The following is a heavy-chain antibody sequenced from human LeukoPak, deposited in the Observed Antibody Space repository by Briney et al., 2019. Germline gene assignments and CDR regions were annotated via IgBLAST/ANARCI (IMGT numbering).Heavy chain of an antibody. V-gene: IGHV4-59*01. CDR2: IYYSGST. Sequence: QVQLQESGPGLVQPSETLSLTCTVSGGSISSYYCSWIRQPPGKGLEWIGYIYYSGSTNYHASLKSRVTISVDTSKNQFSLKLSSVTAADTAVYYCARVTVSHYYYYYMDVWGKGTTVTVSS. CDR3: ARVTVSHYYYYYMDV. J-gene: IGHJ6*03. CDR1: GGSISSYY.